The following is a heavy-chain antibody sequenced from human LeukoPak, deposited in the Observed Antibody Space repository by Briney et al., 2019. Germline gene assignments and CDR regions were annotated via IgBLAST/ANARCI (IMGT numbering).Heavy chain of an antibody. J-gene: IGHJ4*02. V-gene: IGHV4-39*01. CDR2: IYYSGNT. D-gene: IGHD6-13*01. Sequence: PSETLSLTCSVSGGSISSNSFYWVWIRQPPGKGLEWIGSIYYSGNTYYNPSLKSRVTISVDTSKNQFSLTMTSLCAAVPDISYFAMHVAATGSAGYWGQGTLVTVSS. CDR1: GGSISSNSFY. CDR3: AMHVAATGSAGY.